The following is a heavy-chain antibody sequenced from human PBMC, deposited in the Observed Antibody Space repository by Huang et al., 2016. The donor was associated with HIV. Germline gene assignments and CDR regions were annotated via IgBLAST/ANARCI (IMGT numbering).Heavy chain of an antibody. CDR3: ARDHHDFWRGYRRMYFFDH. V-gene: IGHV4-59*11. Sequence: QVQLQESGPGLVKPSETLSLTCTVSGGSISTHYWSWIRQPPGKGLEWIGSIDYSGSTNYSPSRKSRGTILLDTSKNQFALRVNSGTAADTAMYYCARDHHDFWRGYRRMYFFDHWGQGTLVTVSS. J-gene: IGHJ4*02. D-gene: IGHD3-3*01. CDR2: IDYSGST. CDR1: GGSISTHY.